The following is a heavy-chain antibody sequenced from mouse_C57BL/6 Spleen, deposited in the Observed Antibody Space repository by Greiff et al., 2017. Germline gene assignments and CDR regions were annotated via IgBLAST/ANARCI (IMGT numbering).Heavy chain of an antibody. CDR2: IDPSASYT. V-gene: IGHV1-69*01. J-gene: IGHJ2*01. Sequence: QVQLQQPGAELVMPGASVKLSCKASGYTFTSYWMHWVKQRPGQGLEWIGEIDPSASYTNYNQKFKGKSTLTVDKSSSTAYMQLSSLTSEDSAVYYCAIYYGSSPLCDDWCQGTTRTVSS. CDR3: AIYYGSSPLCDD. CDR1: GYTFTSYW. D-gene: IGHD1-1*01.